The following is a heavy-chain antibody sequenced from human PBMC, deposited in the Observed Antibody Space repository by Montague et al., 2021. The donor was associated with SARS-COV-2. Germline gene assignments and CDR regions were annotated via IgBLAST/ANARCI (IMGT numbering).Heavy chain of an antibody. CDR2: INHSGST. J-gene: IGHJ6*02. CDR3: ARGSGCSGGSCYSEWDPYYYYGMDV. CDR1: GDSISTDNW. Sequence: SETLSLTCVLSGDSISTDNWWTWVRLPPGKGLEWIGEINHSGSTNYNPSLKSRVTISVDTSKNQFSLKLSSVTAADTAVYYCARGSGCSGGSCYSEWDPYYYYGMDVWGQGTTVTVSS. D-gene: IGHD2-15*01. V-gene: IGHV4-4*02.